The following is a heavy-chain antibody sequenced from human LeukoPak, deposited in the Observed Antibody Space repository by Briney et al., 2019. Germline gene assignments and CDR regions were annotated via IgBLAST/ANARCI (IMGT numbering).Heavy chain of an antibody. CDR3: ARDRYSYGFALDC. J-gene: IGHJ4*02. V-gene: IGHV3-9*01. D-gene: IGHD5-18*01. CDR2: VSWNSGNV. CDR1: GFSFEDYA. Sequence: GRSLRLSCAASGFSFEDYAMHWVRQPPGKGLEWVSGVSWNSGNVGYADSVKGRFTISRDNSKNTLYLQMNSLRAEDSAVYYCARDRYSYGFALDCWGQGTLVTVSS.